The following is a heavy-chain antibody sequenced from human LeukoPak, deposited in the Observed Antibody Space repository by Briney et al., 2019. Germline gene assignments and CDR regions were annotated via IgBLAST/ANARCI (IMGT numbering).Heavy chain of an antibody. Sequence: PGGSLRLSCAVSGFTFRSYGMHWVRQAPGKGLEWVAVIWYDGSNKYYADSVKGRFTISRDNSKNTLYLQMNSLRAEDTAVYYCARGRVGAYSSGDHIGDYWGQGTLVTVSS. V-gene: IGHV3-33*08. D-gene: IGHD6-19*01. CDR1: GFTFRSYG. J-gene: IGHJ4*02. CDR2: IWYDGSNK. CDR3: ARGRVGAYSSGDHIGDY.